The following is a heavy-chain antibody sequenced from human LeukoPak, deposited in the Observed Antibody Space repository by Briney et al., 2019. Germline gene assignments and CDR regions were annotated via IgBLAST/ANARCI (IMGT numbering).Heavy chain of an antibody. CDR2: ISGSGGST. CDR3: ATLSGYFLH. CDR1: GFTFSSSA. D-gene: IGHD1-26*01. V-gene: IGHV3-23*01. J-gene: IGHJ4*02. Sequence: PGGSLRLSCAASGFTFSSSAMSWVRQAPGKGLEWVSTISGSGGSTYYADSVKGRFTISRDTSKNTLYLQMNSLRAEDTAIYYCATLSGYFLHWGQGTLVTVSS.